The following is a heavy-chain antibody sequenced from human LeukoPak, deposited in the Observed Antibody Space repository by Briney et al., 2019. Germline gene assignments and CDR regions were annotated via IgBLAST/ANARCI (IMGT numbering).Heavy chain of an antibody. J-gene: IGHJ4*01. CDR3: ARGGVFTDPYYLDY. Sequence: PGGSLRLSCAASGFTFSGYHMNWVRQAPGKGLEGVSSISSNGRYIYYADSVKGRFTISRDNAKNSLYLQMNSLRAEDTAVYYCARGGVFTDPYYLDYWGQGTLVTVSS. D-gene: IGHD3-16*01. CDR1: GFTFSGYH. CDR2: ISSNGRYI. V-gene: IGHV3-21*01.